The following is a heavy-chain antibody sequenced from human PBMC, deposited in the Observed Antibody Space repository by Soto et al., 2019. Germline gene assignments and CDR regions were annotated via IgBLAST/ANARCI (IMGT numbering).Heavy chain of an antibody. CDR2: IYYTGST. CDR3: ARVYNLYGMDV. J-gene: IGHJ6*02. Sequence: KPSETLSLTCTVSGGSINGYFWNWVRQPPGKGLEWIGYIYYTGSTNYNPSLKSRVTISVDTSKNQFSLKLNSVTAADTAVYYCARVYNLYGMDVWGQGTTVTVSS. CDR1: GGSINGYF. D-gene: IGHD1-20*01. V-gene: IGHV4-59*01.